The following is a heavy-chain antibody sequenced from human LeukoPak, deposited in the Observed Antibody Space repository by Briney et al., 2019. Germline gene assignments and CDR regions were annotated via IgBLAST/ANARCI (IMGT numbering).Heavy chain of an antibody. CDR1: GFTFRSYG. V-gene: IGHV3-30*03. Sequence: GRSLRLSCAASGFTFRSYGIQWVRQAPGKGLEWVAVISYDGNNKYYLDSVKGRFSISRDNSKNTVVLQMNSLRVEDTAVYYCARTPRKSPNCSSTSCHSRWYFDYWGQGTLVTVSS. CDR2: ISYDGNNK. D-gene: IGHD2-2*01. J-gene: IGHJ4*02. CDR3: ARTPRKSPNCSSTSCHSRWYFDY.